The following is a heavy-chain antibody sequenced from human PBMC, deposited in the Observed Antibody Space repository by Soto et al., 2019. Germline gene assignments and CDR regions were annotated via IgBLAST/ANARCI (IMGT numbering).Heavy chain of an antibody. D-gene: IGHD2-2*02. Sequence: EVQLVESGGGLVQPGGSRRLSCAASGFTFSSYWMSWVRQAPGKGLEWVANIKQDGSEKYYVDSVKGRFTISRDNAKNSLYLQMNSLRAEDTAVYYCARDLYCSSTSCYKGIFDAFDIWGQGTMVTVSS. CDR2: IKQDGSEK. J-gene: IGHJ3*02. CDR3: ARDLYCSSTSCYKGIFDAFDI. V-gene: IGHV3-7*03. CDR1: GFTFSSYW.